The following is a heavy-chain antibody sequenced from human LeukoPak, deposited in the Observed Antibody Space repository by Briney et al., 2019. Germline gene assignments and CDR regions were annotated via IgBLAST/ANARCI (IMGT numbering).Heavy chain of an antibody. D-gene: IGHD6-13*01. CDR2: INPISGGT. J-gene: IGHJ4*02. Sequence: ASVKVSCKASGYTFTGYYMHWVRQAPGQGLEWMGWINPISGGTNYAQKFQGRVTMTRDTSISTAYMELSRLRSDDTAVYYCARITYSRLKFFDYWGQGTLVTVSS. CDR3: ARITYSRLKFFDY. V-gene: IGHV1-2*02. CDR1: GYTFTGYY.